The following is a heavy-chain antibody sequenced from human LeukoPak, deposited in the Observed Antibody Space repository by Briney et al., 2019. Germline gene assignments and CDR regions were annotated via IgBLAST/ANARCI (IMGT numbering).Heavy chain of an antibody. V-gene: IGHV1-2*02. D-gene: IGHD3-16*01. J-gene: IGHJ4*02. CDR1: GYTFTSYH. Sequence: SSVKVSCKASGYTFTSYHILWVRQAPGQGLEWMGWINPNSDHTKYAQKFQGRVTLTRDMSITTANMELSRLTSDYTAVYYCARAARGMPFDSWGQGTLVTVSS. CDR2: INPNSDHT. CDR3: ARAARGMPFDS.